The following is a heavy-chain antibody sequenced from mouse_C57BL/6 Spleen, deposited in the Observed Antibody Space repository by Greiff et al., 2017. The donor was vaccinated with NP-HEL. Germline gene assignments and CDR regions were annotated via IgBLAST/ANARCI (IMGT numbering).Heavy chain of an antibody. V-gene: IGHV1-9*01. Sequence: QVQLQQSGAELMKPGASVKLSCKATGYTFTGYWIEWVKQRPGHGLEWIGEILPGSGSTNYNEKFKGKATFTADTSSNTAYMQLSSLTTEDSAIYYCARTYYDYDEDWFAYWGQGTLVTVSA. CDR2: ILPGSGST. CDR1: GYTFTGYW. J-gene: IGHJ3*01. D-gene: IGHD2-4*01. CDR3: ARTYYDYDEDWFAY.